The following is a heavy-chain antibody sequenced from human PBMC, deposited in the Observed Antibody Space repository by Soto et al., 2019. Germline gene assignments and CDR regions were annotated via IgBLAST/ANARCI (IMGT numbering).Heavy chain of an antibody. V-gene: IGHV1-69*01. CDR2: VIPILGTA. Sequence: QVQLVQSGAEVKKPGSSVKVSCTASGGSLRNSVISWVRQAPAQRLEWMGGVIPILGTANYAQKFQGRVTETADEANSTGHLDFSRLSPDDPGGYFRARLGSPGHWGPGTLVIVSS. CDR3: ARLGSPGH. D-gene: IGHD3-10*01. CDR1: GGSLRNSV. J-gene: IGHJ4*02.